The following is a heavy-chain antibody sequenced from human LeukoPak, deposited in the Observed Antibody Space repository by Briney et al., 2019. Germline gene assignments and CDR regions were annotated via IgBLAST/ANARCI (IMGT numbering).Heavy chain of an antibody. D-gene: IGHD3-22*01. CDR2: IIPILGIA. CDR1: GGTFSSYV. J-gene: IGHJ4*02. CDR3: AIADDSSGYYRRRYYFDY. Sequence: SVKVSCKASGGTFSSYVISWVRQAPGQGLEWMGRIIPILGIANYAQKFQGRVTITADKSTSTAYMELSSLRSEDTAVYYCAIADDSSGYYRRRYYFDYWGQGTLVTVSS. V-gene: IGHV1-69*04.